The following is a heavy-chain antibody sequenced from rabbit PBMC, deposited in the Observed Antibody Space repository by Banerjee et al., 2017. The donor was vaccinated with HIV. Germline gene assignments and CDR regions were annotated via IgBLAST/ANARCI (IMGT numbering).Heavy chain of an antibody. V-gene: IGHV1S40*01. D-gene: IGHD4-2*01. Sequence: QSLEESGGDLVKPGASLTLTCTASGFSFSSNYYMRWFRQAPGRGLGWIACIYAGSSGSTYYAPWAKGRFPVTKTSSTTVTLQMTSLTAADTATYFCARKLADYTGSSWDLWGQGTLVTVS. CDR3: ARKLADYTGSSWDL. J-gene: IGHJ3*01. CDR2: IYAGSSGST. CDR1: GFSFSSNYY.